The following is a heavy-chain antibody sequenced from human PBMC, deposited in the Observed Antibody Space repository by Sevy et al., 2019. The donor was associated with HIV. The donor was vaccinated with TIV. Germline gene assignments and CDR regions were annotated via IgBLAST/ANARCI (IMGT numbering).Heavy chain of an antibody. CDR1: GFTVSSYT. CDR2: SSGTGSYI. D-gene: IGHD2-15*01. Sequence: GGSLRLSCSASGFTVSSYTMIWVRQAPGRGLEWVSASSGTGSYIYHADSVKDRFTISRDNAKNLLYLQMNSLRAEDTAVYYCARDHGYCSGGSCYSGGYWGQGTLVTVSS. CDR3: ARDHGYCSGGSCYSGGY. J-gene: IGHJ4*02. V-gene: IGHV3-21*06.